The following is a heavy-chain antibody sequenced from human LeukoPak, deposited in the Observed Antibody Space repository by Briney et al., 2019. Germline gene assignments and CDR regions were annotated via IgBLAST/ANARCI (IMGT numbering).Heavy chain of an antibody. V-gene: IGHV4-34*01. Sequence: SETLSLTCAVYGGSFSGYYWSWIRQPPGKGLEWIGEINHSGSTNYNPPLKSRVTISVDTSKNQFSLKLSSVTAADTAVCYCARGPAVDYWGQGTLVTVSS. D-gene: IGHD6-19*01. CDR3: ARGPAVDY. J-gene: IGHJ4*02. CDR1: GGSFSGYY. CDR2: INHSGST.